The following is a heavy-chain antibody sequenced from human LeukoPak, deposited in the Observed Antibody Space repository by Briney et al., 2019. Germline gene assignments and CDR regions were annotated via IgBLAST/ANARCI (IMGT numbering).Heavy chain of an antibody. CDR2: ISHSGSP. Sequence: SETLSLTCTVSGGSITSGKWWSWVRQPPGKGLEWIGEISHSGSPNYNPSLKGRLTISVDTAKNQFSLKLSSVTAADTAVYYCARDATAGYSLSWWGQGTLVTVSS. V-gene: IGHV4-4*02. CDR3: ARDATAGYSLSW. CDR1: GGSITSGKW. J-gene: IGHJ4*02. D-gene: IGHD6-13*01.